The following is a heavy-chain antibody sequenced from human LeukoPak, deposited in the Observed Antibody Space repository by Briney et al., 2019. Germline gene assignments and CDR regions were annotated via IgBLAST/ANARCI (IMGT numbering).Heavy chain of an antibody. CDR1: GFTFNRYW. Sequence: PGGSLRLSCGASGFTFNRYWMHWVRQAPGKGLVWVSRIKNDGRSTSYADSVKGRFTISRDNAKNTVYLQMSSLRAEDTAVYYCARGRFHYDSSGYSSFYYWGQGTLVTVSS. CDR3: ARGRFHYDSSGYSSFYY. V-gene: IGHV3-74*01. CDR2: IKNDGRST. J-gene: IGHJ4*02. D-gene: IGHD3-22*01.